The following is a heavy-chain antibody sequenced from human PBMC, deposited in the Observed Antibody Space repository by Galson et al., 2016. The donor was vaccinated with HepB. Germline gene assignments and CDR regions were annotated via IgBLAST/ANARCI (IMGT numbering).Heavy chain of an antibody. V-gene: IGHV3-7*01. D-gene: IGHD2-21*02. CDR2: INQDGSPK. J-gene: IGHJ3*02. CDR3: ARVWGVVTAKTADAFDI. CDR1: GLTVSGDY. Sequence: SLRLSCAVSGLTVSGDYMRWVRQAPGKGLEWVANINQDGSPKSYADSVKGRFTVSRDNAKNSLYLQMNSLRAEDTAVYYCARVWGVVTAKTADAFDIWGQGTMVTVSS.